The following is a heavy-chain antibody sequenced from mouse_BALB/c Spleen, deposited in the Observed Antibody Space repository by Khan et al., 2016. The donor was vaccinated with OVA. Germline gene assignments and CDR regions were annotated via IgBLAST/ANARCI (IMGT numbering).Heavy chain of an antibody. Sequence: LVQSGGGLVQPGGSMKLSCVAAGFTFSNYWMNWVRQSPEKGLEWVAEIRLKSNNYATHYAESVKGRFTISRDDSKSSVYLQMNNLRAEESCIYYCPLPPWFAYWGQGTLVTVSA. V-gene: IGHV6-6*02. CDR3: PLPPWFAY. J-gene: IGHJ3*01. CDR1: GFTFSNYW. CDR2: IRLKSNNYAT.